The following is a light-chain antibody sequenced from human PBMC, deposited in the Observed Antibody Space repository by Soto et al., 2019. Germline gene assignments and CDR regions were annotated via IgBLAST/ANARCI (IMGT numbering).Light chain of an antibody. CDR3: QQNYSTPLA. J-gene: IGKJ4*01. CDR2: AAS. CDR1: QSISRD. V-gene: IGKV1-39*01. Sequence: DIQMTQSPFSLSASVVERFTITCRASQSISRDLNWYQQKPGKAPNLLIYAASTLESGVPSRFSGSGSGTDFTLTISSLQLEDFATYYCQQNYSTPLAFGGGTKVDIK.